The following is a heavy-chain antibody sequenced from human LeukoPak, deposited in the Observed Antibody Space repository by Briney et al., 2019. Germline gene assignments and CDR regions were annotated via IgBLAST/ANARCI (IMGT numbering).Heavy chain of an antibody. CDR3: AREGLGELTLDC. CDR2: ISTDNGDT. D-gene: IGHD3-16*01. V-gene: IGHV1-18*04. Sequence: ASVKVSCKASGYTFTSYYMHWVRQATGQGLEWMGWISTDNGDTNYAQKLQGRVTMTTDTSTSTAYMELRSLRSDDTAVYYCAREGLGELTLDCWGQGTLVTVSS. CDR1: GYTFTSYY. J-gene: IGHJ4*02.